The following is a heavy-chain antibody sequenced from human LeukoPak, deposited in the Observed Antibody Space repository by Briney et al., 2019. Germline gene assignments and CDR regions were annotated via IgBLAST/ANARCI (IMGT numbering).Heavy chain of an antibody. J-gene: IGHJ4*02. CDR2: IKEDGSDK. Sequence: AGGSLRLSCAASGFTFSAYWMRWVRQAPGKGMEWVANIKEDGSDKYYLHSVTSRFTISRHNPKNSLYLQMNTLRAEDTAVYYCARKTVVASYFDYWGQGTPVTVSS. CDR1: GFTFSAYW. CDR3: ARKTVVASYFDY. V-gene: IGHV3-7*03. D-gene: IGHD4-23*01.